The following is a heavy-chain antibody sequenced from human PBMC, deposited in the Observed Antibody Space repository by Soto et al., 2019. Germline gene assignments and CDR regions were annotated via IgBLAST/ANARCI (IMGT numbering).Heavy chain of an antibody. CDR3: ARGPRSSSWIQLWLPGGWFDP. CDR2: IIPIFGTA. Sequence: KVSCKASGGTFSSYAISWVRQAPGQGLEWMGGIIPIFGTANYAQKFQGRVTITADESTSTAYMELSSLRSEDTAVYYCARGPRSSSWIQLWLPGGWFDPWGQGTLVTVSS. D-gene: IGHD5-18*01. CDR1: GGTFSSYA. V-gene: IGHV1-69*01. J-gene: IGHJ5*02.